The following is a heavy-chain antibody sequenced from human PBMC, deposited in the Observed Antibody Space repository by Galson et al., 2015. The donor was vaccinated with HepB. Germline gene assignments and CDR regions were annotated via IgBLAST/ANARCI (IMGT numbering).Heavy chain of an antibody. CDR1: GFIFRHHA. CDR2: INGRGSTR. D-gene: IGHD3-3*01. CDR3: GKEGSWFGVDWFDP. J-gene: IGHJ5*02. Sequence: SLRLSCAGSGFIFRHHAMAWIRQAPGKGLEWVSGINGRGSTRSYSDAVKGRFSISRDNSKDTVFLQMDNLRAEDTAVYYCGKEGSWFGVDWFDPWGQGALVTVS. V-gene: IGHV3-23*01.